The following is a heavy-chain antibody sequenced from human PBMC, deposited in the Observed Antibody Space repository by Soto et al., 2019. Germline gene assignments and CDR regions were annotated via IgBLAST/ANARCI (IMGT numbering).Heavy chain of an antibody. J-gene: IGHJ4*02. D-gene: IGHD6-19*01. V-gene: IGHV4-59*01. CDR3: ARATRVYTSGWYFFDY. CDR2: FYNIGST. CDR1: GGSISSYY. Sequence: SETLTLTCTVSGGSISSYYWSWIRQPPGKGLEWIWYFYNIGSTNYNPSLKSRVTMSVDTSKNQFSLTLSFVTAADTAVYYCARATRVYTSGWYFFDYWGQGTLVTVSS.